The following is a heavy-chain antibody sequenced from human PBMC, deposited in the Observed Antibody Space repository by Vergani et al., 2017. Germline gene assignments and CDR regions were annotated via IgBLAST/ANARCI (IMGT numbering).Heavy chain of an antibody. CDR3: AGDLRVRYNRLDP. V-gene: IGHV3-33*01. Sequence: QVQLVESGGGVVQPGRSLRLSCAASGFTFNQYGMHWVRQAPGKGLEWVAVTWYDGNNKQYADSVKGRFTISRDNSKSTMSLQMNSLIDEATGVYYCAGDLRVRYNRLDPWGQGTLVTVSS. D-gene: IGHD1-14*01. CDR1: GFTFNQYG. CDR2: TWYDGNNK. J-gene: IGHJ5*02.